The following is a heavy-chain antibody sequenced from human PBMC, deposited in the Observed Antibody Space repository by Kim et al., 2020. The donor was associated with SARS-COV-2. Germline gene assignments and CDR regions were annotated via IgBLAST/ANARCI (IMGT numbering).Heavy chain of an antibody. CDR2: YDGSYK. J-gene: IGHJ4*02. V-gene: IGHV3-30*03. Sequence: YDGSYKHYANAVKGRFTVSSDSSKNTVYLQMNSLTVEDAAVYYWARGSLEYWGQGTLVTVSS. CDR3: ARGSLEY.